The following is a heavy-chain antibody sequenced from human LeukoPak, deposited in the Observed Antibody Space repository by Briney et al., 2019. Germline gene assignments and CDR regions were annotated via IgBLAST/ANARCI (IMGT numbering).Heavy chain of an antibody. CDR1: VGSIISSY. CDR3: ARVKLSGFYYMDV. V-gene: IGHV4-4*07. J-gene: IGHJ6*03. D-gene: IGHD1-26*01. Sequence: SSETLSLTCMAPVGSIISSYWSWTRHPAGKGLDWIGRIYTSGSTNYNPSLKSRVTMSVDTSKNQFSLKLSSVTAADTAVYYCARVKLSGFYYMDVWGKGTTVTISS. CDR2: IYTSGST.